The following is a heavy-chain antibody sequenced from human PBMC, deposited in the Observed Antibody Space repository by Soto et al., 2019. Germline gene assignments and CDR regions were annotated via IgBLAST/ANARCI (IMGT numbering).Heavy chain of an antibody. J-gene: IGHJ4*02. CDR3: TRRHDSSTRQIY. D-gene: IGHD3-16*01. CDR2: AYE. V-gene: IGHV2-5*01. Sequence: SGPTLVNPKQTLTLTCTVSGFSLPTSGMTLGWIRQPPGKAPEWLALAYEYSPSLQSRLTITKDTSKNQAVLTMTNVDPGDTATSYCTRRHDSSTRQIYWGQGIQDTVSS. CDR1: GFSLPTSGMT.